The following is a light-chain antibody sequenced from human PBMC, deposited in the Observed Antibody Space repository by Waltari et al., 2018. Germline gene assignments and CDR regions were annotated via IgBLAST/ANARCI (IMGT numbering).Light chain of an antibody. J-gene: IGKJ4*01. Sequence: EIVLTQSPATLSLSPGERATLSCRASQSVSNFLAWYQQKPGQAPRLLIYEASKRATGIPAGFSGSGSGTDFTLTISSLEPEDFAVYYCQQRSNWPPLTFGGGTKVEIK. CDR3: QQRSNWPPLT. V-gene: IGKV3-11*01. CDR1: QSVSNF. CDR2: EAS.